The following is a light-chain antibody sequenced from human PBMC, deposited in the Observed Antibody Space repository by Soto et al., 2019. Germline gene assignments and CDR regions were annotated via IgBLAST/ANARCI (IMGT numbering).Light chain of an antibody. V-gene: IGLV2-8*01. CDR1: SSDIGGYNY. CDR2: EVN. CDR3: SSYAGSNNVI. Sequence: QSALTQPPSASGSPRQSVTISCTGTSSDIGGYNYIAWYQHHPGKAPKLIIYEVNKRPSGVPDRFSGSKSGNTASLTVSGLHAEDEADYFCSSYAGSNNVIFGGGTTVTVL. J-gene: IGLJ2*01.